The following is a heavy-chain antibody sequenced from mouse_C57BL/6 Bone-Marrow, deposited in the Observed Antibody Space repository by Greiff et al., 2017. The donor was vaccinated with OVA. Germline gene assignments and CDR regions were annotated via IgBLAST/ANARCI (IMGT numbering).Heavy chain of an antibody. CDR2: ISYDGSN. CDR3: ASGLRPVYAMDY. D-gene: IGHD2-4*01. V-gene: IGHV3-6*01. J-gene: IGHJ4*01. Sequence: EVQRVESGPGLVKPSQSLSLTCSVTGYSITSGYYWNWIRQFPGNKLEWMGYISYDGSNNYNPSLKNRISITRDTSKNQFFLKLNSVTSEDTAPSYCASGLRPVYAMDYCGHGTSVPVSS. CDR1: GYSITSGYY.